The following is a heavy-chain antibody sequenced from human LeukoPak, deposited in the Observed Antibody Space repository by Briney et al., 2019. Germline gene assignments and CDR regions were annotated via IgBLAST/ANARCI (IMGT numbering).Heavy chain of an antibody. Sequence: TSETLSFTCAVYGGSFSGYYWSWIRQPPGKGLEWIGEINHSGSTNYNPSLKSRVTISVDTSKNQFSLKLSSVTAADTAVYYCARAKLRLRFSPPWFDYWGQGTLVTVSS. D-gene: IGHD3-3*01. J-gene: IGHJ4*02. CDR1: GGSFSGYY. CDR3: ARAKLRLRFSPPWFDY. V-gene: IGHV4-34*01. CDR2: INHSGST.